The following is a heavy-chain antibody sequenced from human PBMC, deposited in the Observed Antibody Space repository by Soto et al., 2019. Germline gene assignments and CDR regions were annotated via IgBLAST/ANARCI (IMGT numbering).Heavy chain of an antibody. J-gene: IGHJ4*02. V-gene: IGHV1-69*06. D-gene: IGHD1-26*01. CDR2: IVPMYDSV. CDR3: ATWRSYSGSYCFDY. CDR1: GGTLNTYT. Sequence: QVQLVQSGAEVRKPGASVKVSCEASGGTLNTYTINWMRQAPGRGLEWVGQIVPMYDSVNYAEKFQGRVTITADKSTKPAYMEMTSLRSEDTALYFCATWRSYSGSYCFDYWGQGPLVTVSS.